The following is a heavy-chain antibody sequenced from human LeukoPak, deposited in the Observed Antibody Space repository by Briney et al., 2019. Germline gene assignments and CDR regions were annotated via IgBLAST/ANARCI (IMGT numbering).Heavy chain of an antibody. V-gene: IGHV4-59*08. CDR1: GGSISGYY. Sequence: SETLSLTCTVSGGSISGYYWNWIRQPPGKGLEWIGYIYYSGSTNYNPSLKSRLTISIDTSENQFSLKLSSVTAADTAVYYCAREYSSSSGRRAFDIWGQGTMVTVSS. J-gene: IGHJ3*02. D-gene: IGHD6-6*01. CDR2: IYYSGST. CDR3: AREYSSSSGRRAFDI.